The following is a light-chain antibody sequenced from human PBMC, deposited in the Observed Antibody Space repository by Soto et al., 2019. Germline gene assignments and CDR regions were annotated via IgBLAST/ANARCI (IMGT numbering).Light chain of an antibody. CDR3: QEYIHWPPGM. J-gene: IGKJ1*01. Sequence: EIVVTQSPATLSASPGERVTLSCRASQFVSRRLAWYQQRPGQVPRLLIYDTSTRAPGISARFSGSGSWTEYTHTISSLPSEDFAVYYCQEYIHWPPGMFGPGTTVDIK. CDR2: DTS. CDR1: QFVSRR. V-gene: IGKV3-15*01.